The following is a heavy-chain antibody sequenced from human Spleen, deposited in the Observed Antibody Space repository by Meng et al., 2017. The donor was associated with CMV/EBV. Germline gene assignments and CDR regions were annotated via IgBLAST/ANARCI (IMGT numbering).Heavy chain of an antibody. D-gene: IGHD2-2*01. V-gene: IGHV3-30*02. J-gene: IGHJ4*02. CDR2: IRYNGNNK. CDR1: GFTFKTFG. CDR3: ARVGGQCSSASCYAFFDS. Sequence: GSLRLSCAASGFTFKTFGMHWVRQAPGKGLEWVAFIRYNGNNKYYVDSVKGRFTISRDNAENSLYLQMNSLRAEDTAVYYCARVGGQCSSASCYAFFDSWGQGTLVTVSS.